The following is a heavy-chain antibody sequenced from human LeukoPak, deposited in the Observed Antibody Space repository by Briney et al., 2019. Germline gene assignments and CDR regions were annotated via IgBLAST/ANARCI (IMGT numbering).Heavy chain of an antibody. Sequence: PGGPLRLSCAASGFTFSSYGMRWVRQAPGKGLEWVAFIRYDGSNKYYADSVKGRFTISRDNSKNTLYLQMNSLRAEDTAVYYCAKEEDYGSGSYPDFDYWGQGTLVTVSS. V-gene: IGHV3-30*02. D-gene: IGHD3-10*01. CDR3: AKEEDYGSGSYPDFDY. CDR2: IRYDGSNK. CDR1: GFTFSSYG. J-gene: IGHJ4*02.